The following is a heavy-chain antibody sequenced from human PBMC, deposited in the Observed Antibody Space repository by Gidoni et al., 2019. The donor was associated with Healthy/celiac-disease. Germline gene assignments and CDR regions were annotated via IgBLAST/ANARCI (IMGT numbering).Heavy chain of an antibody. CDR1: GFTFSSFS. CDR3: ARGTDYGDYETDY. J-gene: IGHJ4*02. V-gene: IGHV3-48*02. CDR2: ISSSSSTI. D-gene: IGHD4-17*01. Sequence: EVQLVESGGGLLQPGGSLRLSCAASGFTFSSFSMNWVRQAPGKGLEWVSYISSSSSTIYYADSVKGRFTIFRDNAKNSLYLQMNSLRDEDTAVYYCARGTDYGDYETDYWGQGTLVTVSS.